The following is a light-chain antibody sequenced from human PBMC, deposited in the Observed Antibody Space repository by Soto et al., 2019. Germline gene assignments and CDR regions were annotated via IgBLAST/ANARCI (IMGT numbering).Light chain of an antibody. CDR2: GAS. CDR1: QTISSSS. CDR3: QQYGSSST. J-gene: IGKJ5*01. Sequence: IVLTQSPGTLSLSPGERATLSCRASQTISSSSLAWYQQKGGQAPRLLIYGASSRATGIPDRFSGSGSGTDFTLTISRLEPDDFAVYYCQQYGSSSTFGQGTRREIK. V-gene: IGKV3-20*01.